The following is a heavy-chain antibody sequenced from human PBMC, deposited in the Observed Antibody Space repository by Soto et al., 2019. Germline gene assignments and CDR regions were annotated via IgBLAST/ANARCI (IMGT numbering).Heavy chain of an antibody. CDR2: IYYSGST. V-gene: IGHV4-39*01. D-gene: IGHD6-13*01. CDR1: GDSISSNSYF. J-gene: IGHJ4*02. CDR3: ARQKFDSSSWYKYFDS. Sequence: SETLSLTCTVSGDSISSNSYFWGWIRQPPGKGLEWIASIYYSGSTYYNPSLRSRVTISVDTSKNQFSLRLSSVTAADTAVYYCARQKFDSSSWYKYFDSWGQGTLVTVSS.